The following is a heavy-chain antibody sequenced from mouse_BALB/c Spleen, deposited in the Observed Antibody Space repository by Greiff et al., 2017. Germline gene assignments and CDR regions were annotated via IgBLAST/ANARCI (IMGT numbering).Heavy chain of an antibody. Sequence: VQLQQSGPGLVKPSQSLSLTCTVTGYSITSDYAWNWIRQFPGNKLEWMGYISYSGSTSYNPSLKSRISITRDTSKNQFFLQLNSVTTEDTATYYCARKGNSQAWFAYWGQGTLVTVSA. CDR2: ISYSGST. V-gene: IGHV3-2*02. D-gene: IGHD2-1*01. CDR3: ARKGNSQAWFAY. J-gene: IGHJ3*01. CDR1: GYSITSDYA.